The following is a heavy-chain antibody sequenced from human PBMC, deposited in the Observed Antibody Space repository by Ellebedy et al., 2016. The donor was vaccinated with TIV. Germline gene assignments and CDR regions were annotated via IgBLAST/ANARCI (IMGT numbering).Heavy chain of an antibody. Sequence: GESLKISXAASGFTFRRYAMHWVRQAPGKGLEWVAIISYDGSKKFYADSVKGRFIISRDNSNNTLYLQMNSLRAEDTALYYCARAAGPYWEGYYDSGVGYWGQGALVPVSA. CDR2: ISYDGSKK. V-gene: IGHV3-30-3*01. CDR3: ARAAGPYWEGYYDSGVGY. D-gene: IGHD3-9*01. CDR1: GFTFRRYA. J-gene: IGHJ4*02.